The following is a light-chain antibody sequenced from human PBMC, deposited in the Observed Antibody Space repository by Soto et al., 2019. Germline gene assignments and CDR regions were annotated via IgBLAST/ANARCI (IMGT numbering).Light chain of an antibody. Sequence: EIVMTQSPATLSVSPGERVTLSCRASQSVSRFLAWYQQRPGQAPRLLIYDTSTRATGVPARFSGIGSGTEFSITISSLQSEDFAVYYCQQYDNWPPCTFGQGTKLEVK. CDR3: QQYDNWPPCT. CDR1: QSVSRF. CDR2: DTS. V-gene: IGKV3-15*01. J-gene: IGKJ2*02.